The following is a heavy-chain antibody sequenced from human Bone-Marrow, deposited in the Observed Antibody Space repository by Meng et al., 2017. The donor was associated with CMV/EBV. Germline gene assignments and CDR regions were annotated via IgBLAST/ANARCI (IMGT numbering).Heavy chain of an antibody. D-gene: IGHD3-3*01. CDR1: GFTFSNAW. CDR3: TTEILEWFVSYGMDV. CDR2: SKSKTDGGTT. V-gene: IGHV3-15*01. Sequence: GESLKISCAASGFTFSNAWMSWVRQAPGKGLEWVGRSKSKTDGGTTDYAAPVKGRFTISRDDSKNTLYLQMNSLKTEDTAVYYCTTEILEWFVSYGMDVWGQGTTVTVSS. J-gene: IGHJ6*02.